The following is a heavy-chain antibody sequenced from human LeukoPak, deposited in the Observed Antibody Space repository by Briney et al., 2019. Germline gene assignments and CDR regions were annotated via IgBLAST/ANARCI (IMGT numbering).Heavy chain of an antibody. J-gene: IGHJ4*02. D-gene: IGHD1-26*01. CDR1: GFTFSSYA. CDR2: ISGSGGST. CDR3: AKVAGSYFRVDY. Sequence: LTGGSLRLSCAASGFTFSSYAMSWVRQAPGKGLEWVSAISGSGGSTYYADSVKGRFTISRDNSKNTLYLQMNSLRAEDTAVYYCAKVAGSYFRVDYWGQGTLVTVSS. V-gene: IGHV3-23*01.